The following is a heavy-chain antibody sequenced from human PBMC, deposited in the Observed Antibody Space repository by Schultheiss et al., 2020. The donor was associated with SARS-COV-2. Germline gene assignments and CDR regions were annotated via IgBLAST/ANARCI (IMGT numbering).Heavy chain of an antibody. CDR2: INHSGST. J-gene: IGHJ2*01. Sequence: SETLSLTCAVYGGSFSGYYWSWIRQPPGKGLEWIGEINHSGSTNYNPSLKSRVTISVDTSKNQFSLKLSSVAAADTAVYYCARGVAAAGLNWYFDLWGRGTPVTVSS. V-gene: IGHV4-34*01. CDR3: ARGVAAAGLNWYFDL. CDR1: GGSFSGYY. D-gene: IGHD6-13*01.